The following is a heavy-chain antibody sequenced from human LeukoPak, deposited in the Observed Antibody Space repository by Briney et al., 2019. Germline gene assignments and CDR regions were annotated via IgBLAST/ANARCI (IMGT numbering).Heavy chain of an antibody. CDR1: GFTFSGSW. CDR2: IKQDGSEK. Sequence: GGSLTLSCAASGFTFSGSWMSWLRQAPGKGLEWVANIKQDGSEKYYVDSVKGRFTISRDNAKNSLYLQMNSLRAEDTAVYYCARDRGFGQADVWGKGTTVTVSS. J-gene: IGHJ6*04. CDR3: ARDRGFGQADV. D-gene: IGHD3-10*01. V-gene: IGHV3-7*01.